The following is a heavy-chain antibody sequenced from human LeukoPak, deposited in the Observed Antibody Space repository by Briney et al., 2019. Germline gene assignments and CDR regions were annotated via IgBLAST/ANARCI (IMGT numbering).Heavy chain of an antibody. CDR1: GGSISSYY. CDR2: IYYSGST. Sequence: PSETLSLTCTVSGGSISSYYWSWIRQPPGKGLEWIGYIYYSGSTNYNPSLKSRVTISVDTSKNQFSLKLSSVTAADTAVYYCARLLLVDTAMVKYYYGMDVWGQGTTVTVSS. J-gene: IGHJ6*02. V-gene: IGHV4-59*08. D-gene: IGHD5-18*01. CDR3: ARLLLVDTAMVKYYYGMDV.